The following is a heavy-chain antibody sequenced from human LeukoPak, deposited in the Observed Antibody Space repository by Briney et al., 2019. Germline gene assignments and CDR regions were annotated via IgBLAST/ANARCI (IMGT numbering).Heavy chain of an antibody. J-gene: IGHJ4*02. CDR2: ISAYIGNT. Sequence: DSPMPSRYTFSVDGVSCGPETPGQGREWVWWISAYIGNTNYAQRLQGRVTMTKDTSTSTVYMELRSLRSDDTAVYYCARDLNSPPTGRDGYNLHDYWGQGTLVTVSS. CDR1: RYTFSVDG. V-gene: IGHV1-18*01. D-gene: IGHD5-24*01. CDR3: ARDLNSPPTGRDGYNLHDY.